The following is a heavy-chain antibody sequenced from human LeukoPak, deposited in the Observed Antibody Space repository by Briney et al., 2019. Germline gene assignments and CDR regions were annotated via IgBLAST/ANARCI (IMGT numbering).Heavy chain of an antibody. CDR1: GYTFTGYY. D-gene: IGHD2-21*02. V-gene: IGHV1-2*06. Sequence: GASVKVSCKASGYTFTGYYMHWVRQAPGQGLEWMGRINPNSGGTNYAQKFQGRVTMTRDTSISTAYMELSRLRSDDTAVYYCARDYCGGDCSFIQYWGQGTLVTVSS. J-gene: IGHJ4*02. CDR2: INPNSGGT. CDR3: ARDYCGGDCSFIQY.